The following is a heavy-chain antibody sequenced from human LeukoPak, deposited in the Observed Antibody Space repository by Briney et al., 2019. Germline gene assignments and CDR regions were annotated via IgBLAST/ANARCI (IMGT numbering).Heavy chain of an antibody. Sequence: PSETLSLTCTVSGGSISSYYWSWIRQPPGKGLEWIGYIFYTGSTNYNPSLKSRVTISVLTSKNRFSLKLSSVTAADTAVYYCATLTGGDDTFDIWGQGTMVTVSS. CDR2: IFYTGST. CDR3: ATLTGGDDTFDI. D-gene: IGHD4-23*01. CDR1: GGSISSYY. J-gene: IGHJ3*02. V-gene: IGHV4-59*01.